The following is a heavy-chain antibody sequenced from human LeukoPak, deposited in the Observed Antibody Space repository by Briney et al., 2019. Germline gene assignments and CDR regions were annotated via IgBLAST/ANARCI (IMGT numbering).Heavy chain of an antibody. D-gene: IGHD5-12*01. V-gene: IGHV4-59*08. Sequence: KPSETLSLTCTVSGGSISSYYWSWIRQPPGKGLEWIGYIYYSGNTIYNPSLKSRVTISLDTSKNQFSLKLFSVTAADTAVYYCARRYSGYGNAFDIWGQGTMVTVSS. J-gene: IGHJ3*02. CDR3: ARRYSGYGNAFDI. CDR1: GGSISSYY. CDR2: IYYSGNT.